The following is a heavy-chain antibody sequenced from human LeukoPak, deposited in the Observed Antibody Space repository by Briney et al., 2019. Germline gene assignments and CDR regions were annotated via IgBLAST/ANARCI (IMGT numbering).Heavy chain of an antibody. CDR1: GFTFSSYA. CDR3: ARGAQQWYYFDY. V-gene: IGHV3-30*04. Sequence: GGSLRLSCAASGFTFSSYAMHWVRQAPGKGLEWVAVVSYDGSNKYYADSVKGRFTISRDNSKNTLYLQMNSLRAEDTAVYYCARGAQQWYYFDYWGQGTLVTVSS. D-gene: IGHD2-15*01. CDR2: VSYDGSNK. J-gene: IGHJ4*02.